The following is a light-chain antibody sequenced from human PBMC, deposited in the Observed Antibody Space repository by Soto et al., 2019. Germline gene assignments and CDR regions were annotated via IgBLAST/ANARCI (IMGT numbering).Light chain of an antibody. Sequence: IQMTQYPATLSASVGDRVTITCRASQNTNSWLAWYQQKPGRAPMLLIYEASSLESGVPSRFSGSGSGTELSLTISRLQPDDIATYYCQRNKTYFGGGTKVDNK. CDR1: QNTNSW. V-gene: IGKV1-5*01. CDR2: EAS. J-gene: IGKJ4*01. CDR3: QRNKTY.